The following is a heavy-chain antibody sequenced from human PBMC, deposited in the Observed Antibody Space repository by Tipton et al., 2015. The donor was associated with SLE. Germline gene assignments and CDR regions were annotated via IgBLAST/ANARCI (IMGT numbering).Heavy chain of an antibody. CDR2: TFHTGST. V-gene: IGHV4-4*01. D-gene: IGHD3-22*01. CDR3: ARAPRRYDSSGGASDI. J-gene: IGHJ3*02. CDR1: GVPIRRSNW. Sequence: TLSLTCAVSGVPIRRSNWWAWVRQPPGKGLEWIGETFHTGSTSYSPSLMSRVTISVDKSKNEFSLNLFSVTAVDTAVYCCARAPRRYDSSGGASDIGGQGPWVTFSS.